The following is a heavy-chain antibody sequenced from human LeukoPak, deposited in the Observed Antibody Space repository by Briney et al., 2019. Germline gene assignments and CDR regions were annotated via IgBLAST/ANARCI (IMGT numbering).Heavy chain of an antibody. CDR2: IYTGGST. CDR1: GGSIRSNY. J-gene: IGHJ2*01. Sequence: SETLSLTCTVSGGSIRSNYWSWIRQSPGKGLEWIGYIYTGGSTNYSPSLQSRVTISVDTSKNQFSLKVTSVTAADTAVYYSARLQYSWDLHWYFDLWGRGTLVTVSS. V-gene: IGHV4-4*09. D-gene: IGHD1-26*01. CDR3: ARLQYSWDLHWYFDL.